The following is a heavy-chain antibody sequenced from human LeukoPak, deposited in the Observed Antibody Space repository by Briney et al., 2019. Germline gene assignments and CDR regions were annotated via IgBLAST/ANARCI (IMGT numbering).Heavy chain of an antibody. Sequence: SETLSLTCTVSGGSISSGSYYWSWIRQPAGKGLEWIGRIYTSGSTNYNPSPKSRVSISADTSKNLVSLKLSSVSATDTAVYFCARRRSGYQYYFDVWGQGTLVTVSS. D-gene: IGHD3-3*01. CDR2: IYTSGST. J-gene: IGHJ4*02. CDR3: ARRRSGYQYYFDV. V-gene: IGHV4-61*02. CDR1: GGSISSGSYY.